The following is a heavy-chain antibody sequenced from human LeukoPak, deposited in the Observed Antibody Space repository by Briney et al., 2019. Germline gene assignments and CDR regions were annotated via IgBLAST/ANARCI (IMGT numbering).Heavy chain of an antibody. V-gene: IGHV4-4*02. CDR2: ISDSGNT. D-gene: IGHD6-13*01. CDR1: GGSISRSNSW. Sequence: PSGTLSLICAVSGGSISRSNSWWAWVRQPPGTGLELIGEISDSGNTNYSPSLESRVTISVDDFKNHFSLTLTSVTAADTAVYYCARISGSSWAYDYWGQGTLVTVTS. J-gene: IGHJ4*02. CDR3: ARISGSSWAYDY.